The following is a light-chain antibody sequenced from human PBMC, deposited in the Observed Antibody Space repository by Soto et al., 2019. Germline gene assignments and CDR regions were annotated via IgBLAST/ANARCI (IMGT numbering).Light chain of an antibody. CDR3: QFYDSSVSVWV. V-gene: IGLV1-40*01. Sequence: QSVLTQPPSVSGAPGQRVTISCTRSSANIGAGYDVHWYHQLPGTAPKLLIYGNNNRPSGVPDRISGSRSGTSASLAITWLQAEDEAEYYFQFYDSSVSVWVFGGGTKLTVL. CDR1: SANIGAGYD. CDR2: GNN. J-gene: IGLJ3*02.